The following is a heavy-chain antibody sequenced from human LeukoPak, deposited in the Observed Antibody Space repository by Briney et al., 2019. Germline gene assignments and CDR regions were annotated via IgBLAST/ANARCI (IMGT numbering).Heavy chain of an antibody. CDR3: AKGLGGQDPY. D-gene: IGHD4-23*01. CDR2: ISGSSTGT. J-gene: IGHJ4*02. V-gene: IGHV3-23*01. CDR1: GFPFSTYI. Sequence: GGSLRLSCAASGFPFSTYIMSWVRQAPGKGLEWVSTISGSSTGTHYADSVKGRFSISRDNSKNTLYLQMNSLRAEDTAVYYCAKGLGGQDPYWGQGTLVTVSS.